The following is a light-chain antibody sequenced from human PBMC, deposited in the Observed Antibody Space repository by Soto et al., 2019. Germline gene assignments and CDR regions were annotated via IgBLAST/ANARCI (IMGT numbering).Light chain of an antibody. J-gene: IGLJ1*01. CDR1: SSDVGKYDY. CDR3: NSYVAGNPSYV. CDR2: EVS. V-gene: IGLV2-8*01. Sequence: QSVLTQPPSASGSPGQSVTISCTGTSSDVGKYDYVSWFQHHPGKAPKLIIYEVSKRPSGVPDRFSGSKSGSTASLTVSGLQTEDEADYYCNSYVAGNPSYVFGTGTKVTVL.